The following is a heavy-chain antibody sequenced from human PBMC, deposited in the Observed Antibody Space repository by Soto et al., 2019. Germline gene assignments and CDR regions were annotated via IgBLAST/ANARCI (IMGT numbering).Heavy chain of an antibody. Sequence: EVQLVESGGGLVQPGGSLRLSCEASGFTFRNYDMHWVRQGTGKGLEWVSGISAAGDPDYADSVEGRFTISSENAQNSFFLQMNSLRVGDTAVYYCARTDRDFYGLDVWGQGTTVIASS. J-gene: IGHJ6*02. V-gene: IGHV3-13*05. CDR2: ISAAGDP. CDR1: GFTFRNYD. CDR3: ARTDRDFYGLDV.